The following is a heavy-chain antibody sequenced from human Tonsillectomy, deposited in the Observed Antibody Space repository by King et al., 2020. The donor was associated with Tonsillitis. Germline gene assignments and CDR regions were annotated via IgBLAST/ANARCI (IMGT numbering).Heavy chain of an antibody. D-gene: IGHD2-15*01. V-gene: IGHV3-23*04. CDR1: GFNFSRYA. J-gene: IGHJ6*03. CDR2: ITGDGVST. CDR3: AKNTRYCSGGRCFYYFYMDV. Sequence: VQLVESGGGLVQPGGSLRLSCAASGFNFSRYAMSWVRQAPGKGLEWVSGITGDGVSTYYADSVKGRFTISRDNSKNTLYLQMNSLRAEDTAVYYCAKNTRYCSGGRCFYYFYMDVWGKGTTVTVSS.